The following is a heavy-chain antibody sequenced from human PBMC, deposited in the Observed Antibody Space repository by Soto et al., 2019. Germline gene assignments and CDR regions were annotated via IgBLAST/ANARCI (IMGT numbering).Heavy chain of an antibody. D-gene: IGHD2-2*01. V-gene: IGHV4-34*01. CDR2: INHSGST. J-gene: IGHJ4*02. CDR3: ATYCSSTSCRHHDY. Sequence: QVQLQQWGAGLLKPSETLSLTCAVYGGSFSGYYWSWIRQPPGKGLEWIGEINHSGSTNYNPSLKSRVTISVDTSKTQFSLKLSSVTAADTAVYYCATYCSSTSCRHHDYWGQGTLVTVSS. CDR1: GGSFSGYY.